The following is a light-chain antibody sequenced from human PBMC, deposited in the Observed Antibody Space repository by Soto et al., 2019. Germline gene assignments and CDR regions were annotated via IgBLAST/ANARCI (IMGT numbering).Light chain of an antibody. V-gene: IGLV8-61*01. CDR3: VLYMGSGRVV. Sequence: QTVVTQEPSFSVSPGGTVTLTCGWSSGSVSTSYYPSWYQQTPGQAPRTLIYSTNTRSSGVPDRFSGSILGNKAALTITGAQADAESDYYCVLYMGSGRVVFGGGNKLTVL. CDR2: STN. CDR1: SGSVSTSYY. J-gene: IGLJ2*01.